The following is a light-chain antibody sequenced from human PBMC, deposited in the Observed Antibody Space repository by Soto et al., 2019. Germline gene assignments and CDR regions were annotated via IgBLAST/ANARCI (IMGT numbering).Light chain of an antibody. CDR1: QRINIY. CDR3: AQYFSTSI. Sequence: DIQMTQSPSSLSTSIGDRVTITCRASQRINIYLNWYRQKPGKDPELLIYSASNLQSGVPSRFSGSGSGTDFSLTTSGLQTEDLATYYWAQYFSTSIFAQGTRL. V-gene: IGKV1-39*01. CDR2: SAS. J-gene: IGKJ5*01.